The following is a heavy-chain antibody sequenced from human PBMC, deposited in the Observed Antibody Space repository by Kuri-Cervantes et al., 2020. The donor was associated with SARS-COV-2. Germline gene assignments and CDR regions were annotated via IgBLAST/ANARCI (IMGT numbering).Heavy chain of an antibody. CDR2: IGTAGDT. Sequence: GESLKISCAACGFTFSSYDMHWVRQATGKGLEWVSAIGTAGDTYYPGSVKGQFTISRENAKNSLYLQMNSLRAEDTAVYYCARDPGRPMGDILTDAFDIWGQGTMVTVSS. V-gene: IGHV3-13*03. CDR3: ARDPGRPMGDILTDAFDI. J-gene: IGHJ3*02. D-gene: IGHD3-9*01. CDR1: GFTFSSYD.